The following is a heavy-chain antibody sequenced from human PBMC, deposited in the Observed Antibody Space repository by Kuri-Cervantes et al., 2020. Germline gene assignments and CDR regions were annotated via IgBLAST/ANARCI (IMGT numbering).Heavy chain of an antibody. CDR1: GYTFTSYG. D-gene: IGHD6-13*01. Sequence: ASVKVPCKASGYTFTSYGISWVRQAPGQGLEWMGWISAYNGNTNYAQKLQGRVTMTTDTSTSTAYMELRSLRSDDTAVYYCAIPAGYSSSWDHFDYWGQGTLVTVSS. V-gene: IGHV1-18*01. CDR2: ISAYNGNT. J-gene: IGHJ4*02. CDR3: AIPAGYSSSWDHFDY.